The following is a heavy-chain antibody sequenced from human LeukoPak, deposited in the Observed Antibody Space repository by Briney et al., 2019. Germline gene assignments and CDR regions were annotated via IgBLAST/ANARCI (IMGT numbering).Heavy chain of an antibody. CDR3: ARAPYSSGWYPFGSFDY. J-gene: IGHJ4*02. CDR2: INTNTGNP. CDR1: GYTFTSYA. D-gene: IGHD6-19*01. V-gene: IGHV7-4-1*02. Sequence: GASVKVSCKASGYTFTSYAMNWVRQAPGQGLEWMGWINTNTGNPTYAQGFTGRFVLSLDTSVSTAYLQISSLKAEDTAVYYCARAPYSSGWYPFGSFDYWGQGTLVTVSS.